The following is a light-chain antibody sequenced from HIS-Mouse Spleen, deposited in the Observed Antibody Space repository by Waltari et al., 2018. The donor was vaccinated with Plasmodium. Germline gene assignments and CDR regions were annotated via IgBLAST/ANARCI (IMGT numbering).Light chain of an antibody. V-gene: IGKV1-33*01. Sequence: DIQMTQSPSSLSASVGDRVTIPCPASQDISNYLNWYQQKPRKAPKPLIYDASNLETGVPSRFSGSGSGTDFTFTISSLQPEDIATYYCQQYDNLPPLFTFGPGTKVDIK. CDR1: QDISNY. J-gene: IGKJ3*01. CDR3: QQYDNLPPLFT. CDR2: DAS.